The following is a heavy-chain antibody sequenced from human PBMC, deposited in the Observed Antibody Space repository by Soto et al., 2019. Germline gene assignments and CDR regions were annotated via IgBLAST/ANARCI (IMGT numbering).Heavy chain of an antibody. CDR1: GFTFSSYW. CDR2: INSDGSST. D-gene: IGHD4-17*01. CDR3: ARDHPRAYGDYGKYYYGMDV. J-gene: IGHJ6*02. V-gene: IGHV3-74*01. Sequence: EVQLVESGGGLVQPGGSLRLSCAASGFTFSSYWMHWVRQAPGKGLVWVSRINSDGSSTSYADSVKGRFTISRDNAKNTLYLQMNSLRAEDTAVYYCARDHPRAYGDYGKYYYGMDVWGQGTTVTVSS.